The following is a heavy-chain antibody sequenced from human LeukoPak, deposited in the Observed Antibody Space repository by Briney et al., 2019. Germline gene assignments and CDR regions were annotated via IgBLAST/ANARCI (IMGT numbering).Heavy chain of an antibody. J-gene: IGHJ2*01. CDR3: AIPEGYNRYWYFDL. Sequence: SETLSLTCTVSGGSISSSSYYWGWIRQPPGKGLEWIGSIYYSGSTYYTPSLKSRVTISVDTSKNQFSLKLSSVTAADTAVYYCAIPEGYNRYWYFDLWGRGTLVTVSS. D-gene: IGHD5-24*01. CDR1: GGSISSSSYY. V-gene: IGHV4-39*01. CDR2: IYYSGST.